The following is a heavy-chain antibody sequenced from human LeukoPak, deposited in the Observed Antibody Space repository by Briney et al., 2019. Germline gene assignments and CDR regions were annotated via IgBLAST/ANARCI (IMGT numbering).Heavy chain of an antibody. D-gene: IGHD3-10*01. J-gene: IGHJ3*02. V-gene: IGHV3-30-3*02. Sequence: GGSLRLSCAASGFTFSSYAMHWVRQAPGKGLEWVAVISYDGSNKYYADSVKGRFTISRDNSKNTLYLQMNSLRAEDTAVYYCAKSMRIGRGVIITGPAPWDAFDIWGQGTMVTVSS. CDR2: ISYDGSNK. CDR3: AKSMRIGRGVIITGPAPWDAFDI. CDR1: GFTFSSYA.